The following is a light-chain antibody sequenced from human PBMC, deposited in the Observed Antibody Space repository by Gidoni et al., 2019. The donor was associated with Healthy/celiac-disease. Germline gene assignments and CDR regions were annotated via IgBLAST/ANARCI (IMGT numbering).Light chain of an antibody. CDR3: QQYGSSPGT. V-gene: IGKV3-20*01. CDR2: GAS. Sequence: EIVVTQSSGTLSLSPGERATLSCRASQSVSSSYLAWYQQKPGQAPRLLIYGASSRATGIPDRFSGSGSGTDFTLTISRLEPEDFAVYYCQQYGSSPGTFGQGTKVEIK. J-gene: IGKJ1*01. CDR1: QSVSSSY.